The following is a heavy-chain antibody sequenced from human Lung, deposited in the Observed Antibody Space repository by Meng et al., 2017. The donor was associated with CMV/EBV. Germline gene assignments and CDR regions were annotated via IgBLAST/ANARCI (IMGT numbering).Heavy chain of an antibody. CDR1: GFTFDGYA. CDR3: AKGTRNYYYYYGMDV. J-gene: IGHJ6*02. CDR2: ISCNSGSI. V-gene: IGHV3-9*03. Sequence: SXKISXAASGFTFDGYAMHWVRQAPGKGLEWVSGISCNSGSIGYADSVKGRFTISRDNAKNSLYLQMNSLRAEDMALYYCAKGTRNYYYYYGMDVWGQGTTVXVSS.